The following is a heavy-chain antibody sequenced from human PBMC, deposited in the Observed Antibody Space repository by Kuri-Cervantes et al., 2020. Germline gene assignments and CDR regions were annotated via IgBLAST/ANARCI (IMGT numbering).Heavy chain of an antibody. J-gene: IGHJ4*02. CDR3: ARDPFGEAIY. V-gene: IGHV3-74*01. Sequence: GGSLRLSCVVSGFNFSNAWMTWVRQAPGKGLVWVSRVNGEGSSTSYADSVKGRFTISRDNAKNTLYLQMNSLRAEDTAVYYCARDPFGEAIYWGQGTLVTVSS. D-gene: IGHD3-10*01. CDR1: GFNFSNAW. CDR2: VNGEGSST.